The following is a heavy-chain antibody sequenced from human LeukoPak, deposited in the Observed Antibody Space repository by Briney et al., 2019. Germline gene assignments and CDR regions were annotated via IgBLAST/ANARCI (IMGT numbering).Heavy chain of an antibody. CDR3: ARLVSHRSGWYYFDY. CDR1: GFTFSSYS. J-gene: IGHJ4*02. V-gene: IGHV3-7*01. D-gene: IGHD1-26*01. CDR2: IKQDGSEK. Sequence: GGSLRLSCAASGFTFSSYSMNWVRQAPGKGLEWVANIKQDGSEKYYVDSVKGRFTISRDNAKNSLYLQMNSLRAEDTAVYYCARLVSHRSGWYYFDYWGQGTLVTVSS.